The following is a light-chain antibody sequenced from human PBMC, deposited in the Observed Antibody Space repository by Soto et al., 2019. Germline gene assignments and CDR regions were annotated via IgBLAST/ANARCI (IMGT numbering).Light chain of an antibody. CDR3: CSYAGSAPLYV. J-gene: IGLJ1*01. V-gene: IGLV2-23*01. Sequence: QSALTQPASVSGSPGQSITISCTGTSSDVGSYNLVSWYQQHPGKAPKLMIYEGSKRPSGVSSRFSGSKSGNTASLTISGLQAEDEADYHCCSYAGSAPLYVFGTGTKVTVL. CDR2: EGS. CDR1: SSDVGSYNL.